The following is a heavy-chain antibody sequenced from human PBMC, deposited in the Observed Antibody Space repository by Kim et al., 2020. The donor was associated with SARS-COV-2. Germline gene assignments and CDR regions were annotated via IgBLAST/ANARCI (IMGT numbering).Heavy chain of an antibody. D-gene: IGHD3-3*01. Sequence: DSVKGRFTISRDNAKNSLYLQMNSLRAEDTAVYYCARGAIRITIFGVVNVWGQGTTVTVSS. J-gene: IGHJ6*02. CDR3: ARGAIRITIFGVVNV. V-gene: IGHV3-11*05.